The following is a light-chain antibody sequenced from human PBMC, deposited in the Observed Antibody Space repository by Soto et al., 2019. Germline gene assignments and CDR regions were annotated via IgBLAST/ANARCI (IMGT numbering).Light chain of an antibody. CDR2: GDN. J-gene: IGLJ2*01. CDR1: SANIGAGYD. V-gene: IGLV1-40*01. CDR3: QSYDNSLSGSWI. Sequence: QSVLTQPPSVSGAPGLRVTISCTGNSANIGAGYDVHWYQQLPGTAPKLLIYGDNNRPSGVPDRFSGSKSGTSASLAITGLQAEDEADYYCQSYDNSLSGSWIFGGGTQVTVL.